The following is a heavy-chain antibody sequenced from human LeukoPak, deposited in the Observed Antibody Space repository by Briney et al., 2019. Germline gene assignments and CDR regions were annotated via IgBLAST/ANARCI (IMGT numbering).Heavy chain of an antibody. CDR1: GYTFTSYD. V-gene: IGHV1-8*01. CDR3: AIGGKRWLQLSHYYYYYMDV. D-gene: IGHD5-24*01. Sequence: ASVKVSCKASGYTFTSYDINWVRQATGQGLEWMGWMNPNSGNTGYAQKFQGRVTMTRNTSISTAYMELSSLRSEDTDVYYCAIGGKRWLQLSHYYYYYMDVCGKGTTVTISS. J-gene: IGHJ6*03. CDR2: MNPNSGNT.